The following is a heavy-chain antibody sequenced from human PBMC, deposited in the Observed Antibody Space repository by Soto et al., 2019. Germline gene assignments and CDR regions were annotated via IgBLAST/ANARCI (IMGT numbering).Heavy chain of an antibody. Sequence: PGGSLRLSCASSGXTFXSYAMSWVRQAPGKGLEWVSAISGSGDSTYDADSVKGRFTISRDNSKNTLYLQMNSLRAEDTAVYYCAKGIYSYGYNSFNYWSQGTLVTVSS. V-gene: IGHV3-23*01. J-gene: IGHJ4*02. D-gene: IGHD5-18*01. CDR2: ISGSGDST. CDR1: GXTFXSYA. CDR3: AKGIYSYGYNSFNY.